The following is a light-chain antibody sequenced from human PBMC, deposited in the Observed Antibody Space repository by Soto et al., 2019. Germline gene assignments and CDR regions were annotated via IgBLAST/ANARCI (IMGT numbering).Light chain of an antibody. V-gene: IGLV1-44*01. CDR2: NNN. J-gene: IGLJ1*01. CDR1: SSNIGGRT. Sequence: QSALAQPPSASRTSGQRVTISCSGSSSNIGGRTVNWYQQVPGTAPKLLIYNNNQRPSGVPDRFSGSKSGTSASLAITGLQSEDEADYYCASWDDSLTAHVFGAGTKVTVL. CDR3: ASWDDSLTAHV.